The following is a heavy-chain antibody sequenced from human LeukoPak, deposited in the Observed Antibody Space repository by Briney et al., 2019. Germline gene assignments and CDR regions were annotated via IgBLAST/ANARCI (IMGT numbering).Heavy chain of an antibody. Sequence: SETLSLTCTVSGGSISSSSYYWGWIRQPPGKGLEWIGSIYYSGSTYYNPSLKSRVTISVDTSKNQFSLKLSSVTAADTAVYYCASLNDYGDYWFDPWGQGTLVTVSS. D-gene: IGHD4-17*01. CDR1: GGSISSSSYY. CDR2: IYYSGST. CDR3: ASLNDYGDYWFDP. V-gene: IGHV4-39*07. J-gene: IGHJ5*02.